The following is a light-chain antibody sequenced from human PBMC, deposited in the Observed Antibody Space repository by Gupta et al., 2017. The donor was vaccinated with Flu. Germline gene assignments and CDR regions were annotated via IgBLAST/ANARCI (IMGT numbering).Light chain of an antibody. CDR1: SSDIGSYNL. Sequence: SITISCTGTSSDIGSYNLVSWYQQHPGKDPQLMMYAGTKRPSGVSNRFSGSKSDNTASLTISGLQAEDDAEDFCCSYGDSRTWVFGGGTKLTVL. J-gene: IGLJ3*02. V-gene: IGLV2-23*01. CDR3: CSYGDSRTWV. CDR2: AGT.